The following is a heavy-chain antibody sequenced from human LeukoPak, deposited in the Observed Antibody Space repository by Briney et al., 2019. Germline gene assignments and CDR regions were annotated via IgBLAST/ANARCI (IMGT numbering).Heavy chain of an antibody. V-gene: IGHV4-34*01. Sequence: ASETLSLTCAVYGGSFSGYYWSWIRQPPGKGLEWIGEIKHSGSTNYNPSLKSRVTISVDTSKNQFSLKLSSVTAADTAVYYCARETGTSHNWFDPWGQGTLVTVSS. CDR2: IKHSGST. CDR3: ARETGTSHNWFDP. D-gene: IGHD1-1*01. CDR1: GGSFSGYY. J-gene: IGHJ5*02.